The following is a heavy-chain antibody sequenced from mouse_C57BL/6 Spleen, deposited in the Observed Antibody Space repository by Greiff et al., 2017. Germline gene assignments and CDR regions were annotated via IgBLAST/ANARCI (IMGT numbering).Heavy chain of an antibody. V-gene: IGHV1-54*01. D-gene: IGHD4-1*01. CDR2: INPGSGGT. J-gene: IGHJ2*01. Sequence: QVQLQQSGAELVRPGTSVKVSCKASGYAFTNYLIEWVKQRPGQGLEWIGVINPGSGGTNYNEKFKGKATLTADKSSSTAYMQLSSLTSEDSAVYFCARSTPLGRGEGFDYWGQGTTLTVSS. CDR3: ARSTPLGRGEGFDY. CDR1: GYAFTNYL.